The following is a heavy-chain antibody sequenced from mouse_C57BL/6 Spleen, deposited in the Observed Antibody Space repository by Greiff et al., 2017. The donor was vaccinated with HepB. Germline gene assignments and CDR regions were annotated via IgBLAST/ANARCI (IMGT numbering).Heavy chain of an antibody. V-gene: IGHV3-6*01. Sequence: EVHLVESGPGLVKPSQSLSLTCSVTGYSITSGYYWNWIRQFPGNKLEWMGYISYDGSNNYNPSLKNRISITRDTSKNQFFLKLNSVTTEDTATYYCARDRGFPYYFDYWGQGTTLTVSS. D-gene: IGHD3-3*01. CDR1: GYSITSGYY. CDR2: ISYDGSN. CDR3: ARDRGFPYYFDY. J-gene: IGHJ2*01.